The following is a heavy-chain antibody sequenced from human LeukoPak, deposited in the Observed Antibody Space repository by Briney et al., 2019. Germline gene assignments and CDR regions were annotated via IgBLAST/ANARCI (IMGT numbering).Heavy chain of an antibody. J-gene: IGHJ3*02. Sequence: ASVTVSCKASGYTFTSYYMHWVRQAPGQGFEWMGIINPSGGSTSYAQKFQGRVTVTRDTSTSTVYMDLRSLRSEDTAVYYCARPLAPVMLNAFDIWGQGTMITVSS. CDR3: ARPLAPVMLNAFDI. CDR2: INPSGGST. CDR1: GYTFTSYY. D-gene: IGHD3-16*01. V-gene: IGHV1-46*01.